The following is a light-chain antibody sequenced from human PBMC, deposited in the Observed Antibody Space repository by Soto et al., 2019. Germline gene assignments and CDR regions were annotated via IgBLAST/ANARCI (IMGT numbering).Light chain of an antibody. CDR3: QSYDSSLSGWV. Sequence: QPVLTQPPSVSGAPGQRVTISCTGTTSNIWAGYDVHWYQQLPGTAPKLVIYGNTNRPSGVPDRFAGSKSGTSASLAITGLQAEDEADYYCQSYDSSLSGWVFGSGTKLTVL. CDR2: GNT. CDR1: TSNIWAGYD. V-gene: IGLV1-40*01. J-gene: IGLJ1*01.